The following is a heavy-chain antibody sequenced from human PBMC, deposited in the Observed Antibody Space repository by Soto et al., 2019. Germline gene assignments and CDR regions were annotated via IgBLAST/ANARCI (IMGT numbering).Heavy chain of an antibody. CDR2: ISYDGSNE. J-gene: IGHJ6*02. Sequence: QVQLVESGGGVVQPGRSLRLSCAASGFSFRSYGLNWVRQAPGKGLEWVAVISYDGSNEYYADSVKGRFTISRDNSKYTLFLQMNSLRPDNTGLYYCAKSAKVVTPYSYGMDVWGQGTTVTVSS. CDR3: AKSAKVVTPYSYGMDV. V-gene: IGHV3-30*18. CDR1: GFSFRSYG. D-gene: IGHD2-15*01.